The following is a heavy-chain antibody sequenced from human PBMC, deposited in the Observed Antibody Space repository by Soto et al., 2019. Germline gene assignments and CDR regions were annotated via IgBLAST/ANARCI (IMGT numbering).Heavy chain of an antibody. CDR1: GGSISSGGYY. D-gene: IGHD5-18*01. J-gene: IGHJ4*02. Sequence: SETLSLTCTVSGGSISSGGYYWSWIRQHPGKGLEWIGYTYYSGSTYYNPSLKSRVTISVDTSKNQFSLKLSSVTAADTGIYYCAADRGYSYGYFDFWGQGALVTVSS. CDR3: AADRGYSYGYFDF. V-gene: IGHV4-31*03. CDR2: TYYSGST.